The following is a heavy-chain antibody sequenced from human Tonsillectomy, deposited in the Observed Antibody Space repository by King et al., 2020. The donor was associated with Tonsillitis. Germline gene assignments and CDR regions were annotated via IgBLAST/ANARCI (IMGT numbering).Heavy chain of an antibody. Sequence: VQLVESGGGVVQPGRSLRLSCAASGFTFSSYGMHWVRQAPGKGLEWVAVIWYDGSNKYYADSVMGRFTLSRDNSKNTLYLQMNSLRAEETAVYYCARGALGIAAAGTGYYYYYMDVWGKGTTVTVSS. V-gene: IGHV3-33*08. CDR1: GFTFSSYG. CDR2: IWYDGSNK. D-gene: IGHD6-13*01. J-gene: IGHJ6*03. CDR3: ARGALGIAAAGTGYYYYYMDV.